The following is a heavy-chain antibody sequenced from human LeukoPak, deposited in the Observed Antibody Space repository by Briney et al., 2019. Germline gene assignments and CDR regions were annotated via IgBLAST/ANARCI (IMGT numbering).Heavy chain of an antibody. D-gene: IGHD5-24*01. J-gene: IGHJ4*02. Sequence: SETLSLTCAVYGGSFSGYYWSWIRQPPGKGLEWIGEINHSGSTNYNPSLKSRVTISVDTSKNQFSLKLSSVTAADTAMYYCARARMATINYWGQGTLVTVSS. CDR2: INHSGST. CDR3: ARARMATINY. CDR1: GGSFSGYY. V-gene: IGHV4-34*01.